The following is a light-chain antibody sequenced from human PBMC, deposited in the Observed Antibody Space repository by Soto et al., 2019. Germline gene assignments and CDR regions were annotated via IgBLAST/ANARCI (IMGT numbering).Light chain of an antibody. Sequence: ESVLTQSPGTLSLSPGERATLSCRASQSVSNNYLAWYQQKPGQAPRLLIYGASTRATGIPDRFSGSGSGTDFTLTISSLEPEDFAVYYCQQRGNWPTFGQGTKVDIK. V-gene: IGKV3D-20*02. CDR3: QQRGNWPT. CDR2: GAS. J-gene: IGKJ1*01. CDR1: QSVSNNY.